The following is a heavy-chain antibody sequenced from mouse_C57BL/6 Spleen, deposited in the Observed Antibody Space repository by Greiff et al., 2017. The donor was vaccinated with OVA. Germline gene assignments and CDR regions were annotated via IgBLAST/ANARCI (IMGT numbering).Heavy chain of an antibody. J-gene: IGHJ2*01. CDR3: TRAKITTVVADY. Sequence: VQLQQSGTVLARPGASVKMSCKTSGYTFTSYWMHWVKQRPGQGLEWIGAIYPGNSDTSYNQKFKGKAKLTAVTSASTAYMELSSLTNEDSAVYYCTRAKITTVVADYWGQGTTLTVSS. D-gene: IGHD1-1*01. CDR1: GYTFTSYW. CDR2: IYPGNSDT. V-gene: IGHV1-5*01.